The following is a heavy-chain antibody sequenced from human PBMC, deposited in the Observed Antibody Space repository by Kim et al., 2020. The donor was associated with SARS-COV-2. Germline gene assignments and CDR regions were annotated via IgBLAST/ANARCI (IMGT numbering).Heavy chain of an antibody. J-gene: IGHJ4*02. CDR3: AKDGAPRVRGVIHDFDY. CDR1: GFTFSSYA. V-gene: IGHV3-23*01. D-gene: IGHD3-10*01. Sequence: GGSLRLSCAASGFTFSSYAMSWVRQAPGKGLEWVSAISGSGGSSDYAYSVEGRVTISRDNSKNTLYLQMNSLRADDTAVYYCAKDGAPRVRGVIHDFDYWGQGTMVTVSS. CDR2: ISGSGGSS.